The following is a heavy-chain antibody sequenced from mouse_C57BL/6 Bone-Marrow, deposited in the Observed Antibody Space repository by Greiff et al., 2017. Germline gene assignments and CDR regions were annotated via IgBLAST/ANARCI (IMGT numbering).Heavy chain of an antibody. CDR2: IDPENGDT. J-gene: IGHJ3*01. Sequence: VQLQQSGAELVRPGASVKLSCTASGFNIKDDYMHWVKQRPEQGLEWIGWIDPENGDTEYASKFQGKATITADTSSNTAYLQLSSLTSEDTAVYYCTWGYYGSSYGFAYWGQGTLVTVSA. CDR3: TWGYYGSSYGFAY. D-gene: IGHD1-1*01. CDR1: GFNIKDDY. V-gene: IGHV14-4*01.